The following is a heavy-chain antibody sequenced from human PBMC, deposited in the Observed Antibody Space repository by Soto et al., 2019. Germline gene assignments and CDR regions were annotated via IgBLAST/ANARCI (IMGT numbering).Heavy chain of an antibody. V-gene: IGHV1-69*01. CDR1: GGTFSSYA. CDR2: IIPIFGTA. D-gene: IGHD3-22*01. J-gene: IGHJ2*01. CDR3: ASSKRDSSGYYLGVYLYFDL. Sequence: QVQLVQSGAEVKKPGSSVKVSCKASGGTFSSYAISWVRQAPGQGLEWLGGIIPIFGTANYAQKFQGRVTITADESTSTAYMELSSLRSEDTAVYYCASSKRDSSGYYLGVYLYFDLWGRGTLVTVSS.